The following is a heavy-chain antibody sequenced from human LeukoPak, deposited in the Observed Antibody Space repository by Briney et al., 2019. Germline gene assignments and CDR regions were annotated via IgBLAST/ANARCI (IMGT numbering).Heavy chain of an antibody. J-gene: IGHJ4*02. D-gene: IGHD4-17*01. CDR2: IKSDGSST. CDR1: GFTFSTYW. V-gene: IGHV3-74*01. Sequence: HTGGSLRLSCAASGFTFSTYWMHWVRQAPGKGLVWVSRIKSDGSSTSYADSVKGRFTISRDNTKNSLYLQMNNLRAEDTAVYYCARGGADYVIGYWGQGTLVTVSS. CDR3: ARGGADYVIGY.